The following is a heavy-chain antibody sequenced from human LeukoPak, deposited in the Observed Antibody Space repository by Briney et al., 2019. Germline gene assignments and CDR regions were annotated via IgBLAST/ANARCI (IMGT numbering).Heavy chain of an antibody. J-gene: IGHJ2*01. CDR1: GGSVSGSY. CDR2: IYTSGST. CDR3: ARDALYCSSSSCYRYWYFDL. V-gene: IGHV4-4*07. Sequence: SETLSLTCTVSGGSVSGSYWNWVRQPAEKGLEWIGRIYTSGSTNYNPSLKSRVTMSVDTSKNQFSLKLSSVTAADTAVYYCARDALYCSSSSCYRYWYFDLWGRGTLVTVSS. D-gene: IGHD2-2*01.